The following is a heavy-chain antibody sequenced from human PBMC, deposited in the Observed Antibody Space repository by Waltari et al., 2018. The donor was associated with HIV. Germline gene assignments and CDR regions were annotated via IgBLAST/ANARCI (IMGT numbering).Heavy chain of an antibody. J-gene: IGHJ3*01. Sequence: EVQLVESGGGLVQPGGSLRLSCEATGSTLSSDWMTWVRQAPGKGLGGGANIKEDGSEKWYVDSVKGRFTISRDNAKNSVYLQMNSLRAEDTAVYYCARSRSDAFDLWGQGTMVTVSS. V-gene: IGHV3-7*01. CDR1: GSTLSSDW. CDR2: IKEDGSEK. CDR3: ARSRSDAFDL.